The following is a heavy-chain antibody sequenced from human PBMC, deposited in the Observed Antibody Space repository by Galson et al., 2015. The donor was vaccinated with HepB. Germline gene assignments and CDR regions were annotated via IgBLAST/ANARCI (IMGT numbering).Heavy chain of an antibody. CDR2: ISAYNGNT. Sequence: SVKVSCKASGYTFTSYGISWVRQAPGQGLEWMGWISAYNGNTNYAQKLQGRVTITTDTSTSTAYMELRSLRSDDTAVYYCARGHYYDSSGYLYYFDYWGQGTLVTVSS. D-gene: IGHD3-22*01. CDR1: GYTFTSYG. J-gene: IGHJ4*02. CDR3: ARGHYYDSSGYLYYFDY. V-gene: IGHV1-18*01.